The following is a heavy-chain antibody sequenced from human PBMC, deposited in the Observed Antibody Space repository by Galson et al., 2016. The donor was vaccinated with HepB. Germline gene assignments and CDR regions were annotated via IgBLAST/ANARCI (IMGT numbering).Heavy chain of an antibody. D-gene: IGHD1-26*01. CDR1: GYTFSTFD. CDR2: INPNSDNR. J-gene: IGHJ5*02. Sequence: SVKVSCKASGYTFSTFDIHWVRQAPGQGLEWMGWINPNSDNRGYAQKFQGRVTMTRDISISTACIELTSLTSEDTAVYYCTRAAGADKFDLWGQGTLVTVS. CDR3: TRAAGADKFDL. V-gene: IGHV1-8*01.